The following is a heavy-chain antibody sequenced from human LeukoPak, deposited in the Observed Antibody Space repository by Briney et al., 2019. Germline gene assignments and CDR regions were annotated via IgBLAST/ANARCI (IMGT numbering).Heavy chain of an antibody. V-gene: IGHV3-23*01. CDR2: ISGSGGST. Sequence: QPGGSLRLSCAASGFTFSSYAMSWVRQAPGKGLEWVSAISGSGGSTYYADSVKGRFTISGDNSKNTLYLQMNSLRAEDTAVYYCAKNSIAVAGNTPLTWGQGTLVTVSS. CDR1: GFTFSSYA. J-gene: IGHJ4*02. CDR3: AKNSIAVAGNTPLT. D-gene: IGHD6-19*01.